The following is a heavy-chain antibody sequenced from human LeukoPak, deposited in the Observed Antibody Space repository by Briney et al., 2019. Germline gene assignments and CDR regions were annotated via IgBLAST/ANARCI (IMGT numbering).Heavy chain of an antibody. CDR3: ARDQYCTNGVCSTSGEFDY. D-gene: IGHD2-8*01. V-gene: IGHV3-7*01. CDR2: IKQNGSEK. Sequence: GGSLRLSCAASGFTFRNYAMRWVRQAPGKGLEWVANIKQNGSEKYYVDSVKGRFTISRDNSKNSLYLQMNSLRAEDTAVYYCARDQYCTNGVCSTSGEFDYWGQGTLVTVSS. J-gene: IGHJ4*02. CDR1: GFTFRNYA.